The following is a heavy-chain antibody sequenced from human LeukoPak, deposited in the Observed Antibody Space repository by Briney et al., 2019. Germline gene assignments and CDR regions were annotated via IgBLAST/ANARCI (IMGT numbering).Heavy chain of an antibody. V-gene: IGHV3-74*01. Sequence: GGSLRLSCAASGFNFASNWMHWVRQTPGKGLMWVSRINSGGSGTSYADSVEGRFTISRDNAKNTLYLQMNSLRAEDTAVYYSAGSLGPLTEYWGQGTLVTVSS. CDR1: GFNFASNW. CDR2: INSGGSGT. CDR3: AGSLGPLTEY. D-gene: IGHD7-27*01. J-gene: IGHJ4*02.